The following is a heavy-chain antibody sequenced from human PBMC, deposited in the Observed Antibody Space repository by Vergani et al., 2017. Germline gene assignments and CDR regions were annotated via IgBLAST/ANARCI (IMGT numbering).Heavy chain of an antibody. CDR2: IYSGGST. CDR1: GFTVSSNY. V-gene: IGHV3-53*01. J-gene: IGHJ6*02. CDR3: ARDSSSSVYYYYGMDV. D-gene: IGHD6-6*01. Sequence: EVQLVESGGGLIQPGGSLRLSCAASGFTVSSNYMSWVRQAPGKGLEWVSVIYSGGSTYYADSVKGRFTISRDNSKNTLYLQMNSLRAEDTAVYYCARDSSSSVYYYYGMDVWGQGTTVTVSS.